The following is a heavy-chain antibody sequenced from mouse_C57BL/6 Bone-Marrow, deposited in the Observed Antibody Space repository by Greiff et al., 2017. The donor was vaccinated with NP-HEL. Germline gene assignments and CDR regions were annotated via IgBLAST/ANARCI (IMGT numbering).Heavy chain of an antibody. D-gene: IGHD3-2*02. CDR2: INPYNGGT. Sequence: VQLQQSGPVLVKPGASVKMSCKASGYTFTDYYMNWVKQSHGKSLEWIGVINPYNGGTSYNQKFKGKATLTVDKSSSTAYMELNSLTSEDSAVYYCAILQLRLREDWLAYWGQGTLVTVSA. V-gene: IGHV1-19*01. CDR3: AILQLRLREDWLAY. CDR1: GYTFTDYY. J-gene: IGHJ3*01.